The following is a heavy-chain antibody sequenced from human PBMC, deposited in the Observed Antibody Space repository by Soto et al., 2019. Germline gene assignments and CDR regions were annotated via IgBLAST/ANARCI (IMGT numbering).Heavy chain of an antibody. D-gene: IGHD3-10*01. J-gene: IGHJ4*02. V-gene: IGHV1-46*01. CDR3: ARDRSPNDEYGSGRSHFDY. CDR1: GYTFTGYY. CDR2: INPSGGST. Sequence: ASVKVSCKASGYTFTGYYMHWVRQAPGQGLEWMGIINPSGGSTSYAQKFQGRVTMTRDTSTSTVYMELSSLRSEDTAVYYCARDRSPNDEYGSGRSHFDYWGQGTLVTVSS.